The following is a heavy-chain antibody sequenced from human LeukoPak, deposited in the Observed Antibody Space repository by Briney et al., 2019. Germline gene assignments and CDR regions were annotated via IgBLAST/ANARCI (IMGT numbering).Heavy chain of an antibody. CDR1: GGSISSGGYS. CDR2: FYHSGST. V-gene: IGHV4-30-2*01. Sequence: SQTLSLTCAVSGGSISSGGYSWSWIRQPPGKGLEWIGYFYHSGSTYYNPSLKSRVIISVDRSKNQFSLKLSSVAAADTAVYYCARSIVLLPAAIGWFDPWGQGTLVIVSS. D-gene: IGHD2-2*01. J-gene: IGHJ5*02. CDR3: ARSIVLLPAAIGWFDP.